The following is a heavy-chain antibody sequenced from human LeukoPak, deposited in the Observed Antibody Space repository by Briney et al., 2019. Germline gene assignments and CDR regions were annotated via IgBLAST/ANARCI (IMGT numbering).Heavy chain of an antibody. J-gene: IGHJ4*02. Sequence: SETLSPTCAVSGGSISSGGYSWSWIRQPPGKGLEWIGYIYHSGSTYYNPSLKSRVTISVDRSKNQFSLKLSSVTAADMAVYYCARGRGYSYGYALDYWGQGTLVTVSS. CDR2: IYHSGST. CDR1: GGSISSGGYS. V-gene: IGHV4-30-2*01. CDR3: ARGRGYSYGYALDY. D-gene: IGHD5-18*01.